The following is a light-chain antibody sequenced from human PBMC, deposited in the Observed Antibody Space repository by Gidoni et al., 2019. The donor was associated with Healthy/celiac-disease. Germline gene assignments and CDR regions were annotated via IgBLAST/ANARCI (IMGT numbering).Light chain of an antibody. J-gene: IGKJ5*01. CDR2: DAS. CDR3: QQFNNYPIT. CDR1: QGISSA. V-gene: IGKV1D-13*01. Sequence: IQFTQSPSSLSASVDDRVTITCRASQGISSALAWYQQKPWKAPKLLIYDASGLESGVPSRFSGSGSGTDFTLTISSLQPEDFATYYCQQFNNYPITFGQGTRLEIK.